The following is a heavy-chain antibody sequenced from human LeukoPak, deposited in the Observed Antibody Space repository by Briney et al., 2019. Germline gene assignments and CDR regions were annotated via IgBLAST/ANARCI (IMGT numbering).Heavy chain of an antibody. CDR2: INPNSGGT. J-gene: IGHJ3*02. D-gene: IGHD3-3*01. CDR1: GYTFTGYY. Sequence: ASVKVSCEASGYTFTGYYMHWVRQAPGQGLEWMGWINPNSGGTNYAQKFQGRVTMTRDTSISTAYMELSRLRSDDTAVYYCAREKDYDFWSGYSLSDAFDIWGQGTMVTVSS. V-gene: IGHV1-2*02. CDR3: AREKDYDFWSGYSLSDAFDI.